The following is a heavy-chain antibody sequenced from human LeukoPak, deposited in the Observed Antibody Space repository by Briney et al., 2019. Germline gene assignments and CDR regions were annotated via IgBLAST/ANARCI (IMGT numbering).Heavy chain of an antibody. D-gene: IGHD5-18*01. CDR3: AKDIQLWLNWFDP. CDR1: GLTFSSYA. V-gene: IGHV3-23*01. J-gene: IGHJ5*02. CDR2: ICGSGGST. Sequence: PGGSLRLSCAAPGLTFSSYAMSWVRQAPGKWLEWVLVICGSGGSTYYADSVKGRFTISRDNSKNTLYLQMNSLRAEDTAVYYCAKDIQLWLNWFDPWGQGTLVTVSS.